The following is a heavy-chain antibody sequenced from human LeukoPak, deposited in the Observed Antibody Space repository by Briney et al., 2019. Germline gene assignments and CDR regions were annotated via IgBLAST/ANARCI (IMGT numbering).Heavy chain of an antibody. J-gene: IGHJ4*02. CDR2: VSRNSCHI. V-gene: IGHV3-21*01. Sequence: GGSLRLSCAASRFTFSLYSMNWVRQAPGKGLEWVSSVSRNSCHINYADSVKGRFTISRDNAKNSLYLQMNGLRAEDTAVDHCARNSDWGCSGGTCYNYEGYWGQGTLVTVSS. CDR3: ARNSDWGCSGGTCYNYEGY. D-gene: IGHD2-15*01. CDR1: RFTFSLYS.